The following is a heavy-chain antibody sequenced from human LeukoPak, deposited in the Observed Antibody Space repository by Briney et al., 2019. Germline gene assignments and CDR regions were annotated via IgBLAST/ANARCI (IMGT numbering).Heavy chain of an antibody. CDR3: ARGRHILMVTVNFDY. CDR2: INPSGGDT. J-gene: IGHJ4*02. Sequence: ASVKVSCKASGYTFTRYYMHWVRQAPGQGLEWMGIINPSGGDTRYAQSFQGRVTMSGDTSTSTFYMELSSLRSEDTAVYYCARGRHILMVTVNFDYWGQGALVTVSS. V-gene: IGHV1-46*01. CDR1: GYTFTRYY. D-gene: IGHD2-21*02.